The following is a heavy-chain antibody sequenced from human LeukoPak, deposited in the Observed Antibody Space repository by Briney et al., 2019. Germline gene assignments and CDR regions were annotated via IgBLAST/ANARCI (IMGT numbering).Heavy chain of an antibody. J-gene: IGHJ4*02. CDR2: IFYNGST. CDR1: GGSISSSSYY. V-gene: IGHV4-39*01. Sequence: SETLSLTCKVPGGSISSSSYYWGWIRQPPGKGLEWIGNIFYNGSTYYNPSLKSRVTISVDTSKNQFSLKLSSVTAADTAVYYCARGYYDFWSGAPSPPYFDYWGQGILVTVSS. CDR3: ARGYYDFWSGAPSPPYFDY. D-gene: IGHD3-3*01.